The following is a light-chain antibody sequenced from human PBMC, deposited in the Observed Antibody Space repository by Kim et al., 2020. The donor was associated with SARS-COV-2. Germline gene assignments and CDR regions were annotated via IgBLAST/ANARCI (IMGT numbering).Light chain of an antibody. V-gene: IGLV3-19*01. CDR3: NSRDTSDNQWV. Sequence: SSELTQDPAVSVALGQTVTINCQGDSLRTSYASWYQLKPRQAPLLVLFGQNHRPSGIPARFSGSNSGNRSSLTITGAQAEDEADYYCNSRDTSDNQWVFGGGTKVTVL. CDR2: GQN. CDR1: SLRTSY. J-gene: IGLJ3*02.